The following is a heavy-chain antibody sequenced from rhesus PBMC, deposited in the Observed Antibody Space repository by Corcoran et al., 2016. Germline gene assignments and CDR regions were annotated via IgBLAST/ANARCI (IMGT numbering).Heavy chain of an antibody. Sequence: QVQLQESGPGLVKPSETLSLTCAVSGYSISSGYYWGWIRQPPGKGLEWIGSIYGSGGSNYLNPSLKSRVTRAVDRSKNQLSLKLSSGTAADTAVYYCARVGSSWSEWDTVGTEWYFDLWGPGTPITISS. V-gene: IGHV4S14*01. CDR1: GYSISSGYY. J-gene: IGHJ2*01. CDR2: IYGSGGSN. D-gene: IGHD5-42*01. CDR3: ARVGSSWSEWDTVGTEWYFDL.